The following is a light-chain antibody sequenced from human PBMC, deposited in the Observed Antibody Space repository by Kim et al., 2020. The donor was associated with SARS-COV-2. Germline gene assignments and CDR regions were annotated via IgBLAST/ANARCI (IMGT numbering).Light chain of an antibody. CDR3: SAWDGSLSAWV. V-gene: IGLV10-54*01. J-gene: IGLJ3*02. Sequence: QAGLTQPPSVSKGLRQTATLTCTGNSNNVGNQGAAWLQQHQGHPPKLLSYRNNNRPSGISERLSASRSGNTASLTITGLQPEDEADYYCSAWDGSLSAWVFGGGTQLTVL. CDR2: RNN. CDR1: SNNVGNQG.